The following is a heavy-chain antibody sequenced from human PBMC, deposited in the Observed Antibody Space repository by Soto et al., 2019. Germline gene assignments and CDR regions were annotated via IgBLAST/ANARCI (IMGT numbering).Heavy chain of an antibody. D-gene: IGHD3-22*01. CDR3: ARVYYDSSGYLGSY. CDR2: INHSGST. Sequence: QVQLQQRGAGLLKPSETLSLTCAVYGGSFSGYYWSWIRQPPGKGLEWIGEINHSGSTNYNPSLKSRVTLSVDTSKNQFSLKLSSVTAADTAVYYCARVYYDSSGYLGSYWGQGTLVTVSS. J-gene: IGHJ4*02. V-gene: IGHV4-34*01. CDR1: GGSFSGYY.